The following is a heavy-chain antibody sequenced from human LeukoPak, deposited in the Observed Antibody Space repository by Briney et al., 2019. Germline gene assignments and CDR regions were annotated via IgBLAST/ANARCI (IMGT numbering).Heavy chain of an antibody. CDR3: ARLQPNSGEWAFDI. V-gene: IGHV4-39*02. D-gene: IGHD1-1*01. J-gene: IGHJ3*02. CDR2: IYYSGNT. Sequence: SETLSLTCTVSGGSISSSSYYWAWIRQPPGKGLEWIGTIYYSGNTYYNPSLKSRVTISVDTSKNHFSLTLSSVTAADTAVYYCARLQPNSGEWAFDIWGQGTMVTVSS. CDR1: GGSISSSSYY.